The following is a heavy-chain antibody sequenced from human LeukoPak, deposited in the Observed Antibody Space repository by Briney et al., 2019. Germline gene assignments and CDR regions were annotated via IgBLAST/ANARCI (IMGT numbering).Heavy chain of an antibody. D-gene: IGHD1-26*01. CDR2: ISAYNGNT. J-gene: IGHJ4*02. V-gene: IGHV1-18*01. Sequence: GASVKVSCKASGYTFTSYGISWVRQAPGQGLERMGWISAYNGNTNYAQKLQGRVTMTTDTSTSTAYMELRSLRSDDTAVYYCARGTWWELLGGIRYYFDYWGQGTLVTVSS. CDR3: ARGTWWELLGGIRYYFDY. CDR1: GYTFTSYG.